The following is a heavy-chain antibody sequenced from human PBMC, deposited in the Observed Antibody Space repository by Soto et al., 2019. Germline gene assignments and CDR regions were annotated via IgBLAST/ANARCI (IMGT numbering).Heavy chain of an antibody. V-gene: IGHV4-34*01. CDR3: ARVAMTTVTVDY. J-gene: IGHJ4*02. Sequence: QVQLQQWGAGLLKPSETLSLTCAVYGGSFSGYYWSWIRQPPGKGLEWIGEINHSGSTNYNPSLKSRVTISVDTSKNQFSRKLSSVTAADTAVYYCARVAMTTVTVDYWGQGTLVTVSS. CDR2: INHSGST. D-gene: IGHD4-17*01. CDR1: GGSFSGYY.